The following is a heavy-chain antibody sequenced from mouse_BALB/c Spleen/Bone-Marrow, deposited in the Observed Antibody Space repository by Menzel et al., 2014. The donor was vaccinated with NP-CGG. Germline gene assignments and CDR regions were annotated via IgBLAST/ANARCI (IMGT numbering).Heavy chain of an antibody. CDR3: ARDMGLLRFDY. Sequence: DVKLVESGGGLVQPGGSLILPCATSGFTFTDYYMSWVRQPPGKALEWLTFIRNKANGYTTEYSASVKGRFTISRDNSQSILYLQMNTLRAEDSATYYCARDMGLLRFDYWGQGTTLTVSS. J-gene: IGHJ2*01. CDR2: IRNKANGYTT. V-gene: IGHV7-3*02. D-gene: IGHD2-3*01. CDR1: GFTFTDYY.